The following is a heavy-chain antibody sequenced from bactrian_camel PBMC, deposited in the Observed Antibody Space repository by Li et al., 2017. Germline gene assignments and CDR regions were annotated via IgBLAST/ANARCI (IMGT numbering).Heavy chain of an antibody. CDR2: IDSDGST. D-gene: IGHD5*01. CDR3: AADPPLWVGCVVSTVYNY. CDR1: GFTFSNNW. V-gene: IGHV3S26*01. Sequence: VQLVESGGGLVQPGGSLRLSCAASGFTFSNNWMHWVRQAPGKEREGVAVIDSDGSTSYADSVKGRFTISQDNAKNTLYLQMNSLKPEDSAMYYCAADPPLWVGCVVSTVYNYRGQGTQVTVS. J-gene: IGHJ4*01.